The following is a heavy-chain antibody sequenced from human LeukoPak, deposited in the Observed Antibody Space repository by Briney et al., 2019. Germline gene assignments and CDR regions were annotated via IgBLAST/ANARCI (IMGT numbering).Heavy chain of an antibody. J-gene: IGHJ5*02. D-gene: IGHD2-2*01. V-gene: IGHV3-30*18. Sequence: PGGSLRLSCAASGFTFSSYGMHWVRQAPGKGLEWVAVISYDGSNKYYADSVKGRFTISRDNSKNMLYLQMNSLRAEDTAVYYCAKEGCSSTSCYWNWFDPWGQGTLVTVSS. CDR1: GFTFSSYG. CDR2: ISYDGSNK. CDR3: AKEGCSSTSCYWNWFDP.